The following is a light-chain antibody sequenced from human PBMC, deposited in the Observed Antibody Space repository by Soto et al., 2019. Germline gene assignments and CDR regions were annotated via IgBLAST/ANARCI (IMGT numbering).Light chain of an antibody. CDR2: DAS. J-gene: IGKJ1*01. CDR3: QQCYMGWT. Sequence: DIQMTQSPSTLSASVGDRVTITFRASQSISRWLAWYQQKPGKAPKLLIYDASTLESGVPSRFSGTGSGTEFTFSITSLQPEDFGTYYCQQCYMGWTFGQGTKVDIK. CDR1: QSISRW. V-gene: IGKV1-5*01.